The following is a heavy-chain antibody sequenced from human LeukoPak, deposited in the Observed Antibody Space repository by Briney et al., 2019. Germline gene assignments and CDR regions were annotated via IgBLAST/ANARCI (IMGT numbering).Heavy chain of an antibody. CDR2: IRGKAYGGTT. D-gene: IGHD4-17*01. CDR3: TREGMGPTVTTFLDY. J-gene: IGHJ4*02. Sequence: GGSLRLSCTASGFTFGDYAMSWFRQAPGKGLEWVGFIRGKAYGGTTEYAASVKGRFTISRDDSKSIAYLQMNSLKTEDTAVYYCTREGMGPTVTTFLDYWGQGTLVTVSS. CDR1: GFTFGDYA. V-gene: IGHV3-49*03.